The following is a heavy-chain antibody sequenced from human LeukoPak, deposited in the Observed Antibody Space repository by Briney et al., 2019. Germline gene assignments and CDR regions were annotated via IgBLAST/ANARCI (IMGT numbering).Heavy chain of an antibody. J-gene: IGHJ4*02. D-gene: IGHD3-22*01. V-gene: IGHV3-23*01. CDR2: ISGSGGST. CDR3: AKDPYYYDSSGYY. CDR1: GFTFSSYA. Sequence: GGSLRLSCAASGFTFSSYAMSWVRQAPGKGLEWVSAISGSGGSTYYADSAKGRFTISRDNSKNTLYLQMNSLRAEDTAVYYCAKDPYYYDSSGYYWGQGTLVTVSS.